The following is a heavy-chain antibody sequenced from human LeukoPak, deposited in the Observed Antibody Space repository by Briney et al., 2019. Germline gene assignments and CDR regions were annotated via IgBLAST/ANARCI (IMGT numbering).Heavy chain of an antibody. Sequence: SETLSLTCAVYGGSFSGYYWSWIRQPPGKGLEWIGEFNHSGSTNYNPSLKSRVTISVDTSKNQFSLKLSSVTAADTAVYYCARGVGGSSLANIIYYYYYMDVWGKGTTVTVSS. CDR3: ARGVGGSSLANIIYYYYYMDV. D-gene: IGHD6-6*01. CDR2: FNHSGST. CDR1: GGSFSGYY. J-gene: IGHJ6*03. V-gene: IGHV4-34*01.